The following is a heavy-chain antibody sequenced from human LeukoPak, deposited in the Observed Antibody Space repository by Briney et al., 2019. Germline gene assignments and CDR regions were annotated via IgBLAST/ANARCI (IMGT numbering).Heavy chain of an antibody. D-gene: IGHD1-26*01. V-gene: IGHV3-9*01. CDR3: AKGQWELPHDAFDI. CDR1: GFTFDDYA. Sequence: GGSLRLSCAASGFTFDDYAMHWVRQAPGKGLEWVSGISWNSGSIGYADSVKGRFTISRDNAKNSLYLQMHSLRAEDTALYYCAKGQWELPHDAFDIWGQGTMVTVSS. J-gene: IGHJ3*02. CDR2: ISWNSGSI.